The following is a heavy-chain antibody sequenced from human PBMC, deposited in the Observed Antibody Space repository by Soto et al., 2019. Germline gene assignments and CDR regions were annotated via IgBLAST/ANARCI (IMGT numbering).Heavy chain of an antibody. CDR3: ARHCRGGNCSLGPDYHYGMDV. V-gene: IGHV1-69*14. D-gene: IGHD2-15*01. Sequence: QFQLVQSGAELKRPGSSVKVSCKASGGAFTSYALSCVRQAPGQGLEWMGGIIPSFETTNYAPKFQDRLTFTADKSTNTAYMELSSLTSEDTAVYFCARHCRGGNCSLGPDYHYGMDVCGPGTTVTVTS. CDR1: GGAFTSYA. J-gene: IGHJ6*02. CDR2: IIPSFETT.